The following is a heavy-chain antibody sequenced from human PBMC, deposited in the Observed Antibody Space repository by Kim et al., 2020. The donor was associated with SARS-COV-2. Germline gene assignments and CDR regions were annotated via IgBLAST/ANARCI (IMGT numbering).Heavy chain of an antibody. CDR3: ARDRGGTGAVFDY. V-gene: IGHV3-53*01. D-gene: IGHD3-16*01. Sequence: YADSVKGRFTISRDNSKNTWYLQMTSLRVEDTAVYFCARDRGGTGAVFDYWGQGTLVTVSS. J-gene: IGHJ4*02.